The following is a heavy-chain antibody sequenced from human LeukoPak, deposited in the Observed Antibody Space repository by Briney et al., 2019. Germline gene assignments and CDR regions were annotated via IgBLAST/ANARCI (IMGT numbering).Heavy chain of an antibody. CDR1: GYNFTGNH. CDR3: ARSLVN. Sequence: GASVKVSCKASGYNFTGNHMHWVRQAPGQGLEWMGWINSNSGVTKYAQKFQGRITMTRDTSIRTGYMELRSLISDDTAMYYCARSLVNWGRGTLVTVSS. J-gene: IGHJ4*02. CDR2: INSNSGVT. V-gene: IGHV1-2*02. D-gene: IGHD6-6*01.